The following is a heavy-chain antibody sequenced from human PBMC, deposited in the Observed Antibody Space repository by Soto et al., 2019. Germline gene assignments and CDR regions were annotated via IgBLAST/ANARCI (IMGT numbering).Heavy chain of an antibody. J-gene: IGHJ4*02. CDR3: ANAPSSIAAAGSGWSSDY. V-gene: IGHV4-34*01. CDR1: GGSFSGYY. D-gene: IGHD6-13*01. CDR2: INHSGST. Sequence: SETLSLTCAVYGGSFSGYYWSWIRQPPGKGLEWIGEINHSGSTNYNPSLKSRVTISVDTSKNQFSLKLSSVTAADTAVYYCANAPSSIAAAGSGWSSDYWGQGTLVTVSS.